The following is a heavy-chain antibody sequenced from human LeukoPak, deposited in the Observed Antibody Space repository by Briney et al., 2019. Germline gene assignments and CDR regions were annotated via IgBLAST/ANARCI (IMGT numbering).Heavy chain of an antibody. CDR1: GFTFRNFG. CDR2: KWYDGNNK. J-gene: IGHJ4*02. Sequence: GRSPRLSCAASGFTFRNFGMHWVPRAPGGGLEWVTVKWYDGNNKYYADSVKGRFTISRDNSKNTLYLQMKSLRAEDTAVYYCARDYHGLDYWGQGTLVPVTS. D-gene: IGHD2-2*01. CDR3: ARDYHGLDY. V-gene: IGHV3-33*01.